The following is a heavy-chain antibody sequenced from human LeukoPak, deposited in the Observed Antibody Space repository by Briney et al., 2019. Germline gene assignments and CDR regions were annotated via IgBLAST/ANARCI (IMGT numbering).Heavy chain of an antibody. J-gene: IGHJ4*02. Sequence: SETLSLTCTVSGGSISSYYWSWIRQPPGKGLEWIWYIYTSGSTNYNPSLKSRVTISVDTSKSQFSLKLSSVTAADTAVYYCARRQYSGYVDYWGQGTLVTVSS. D-gene: IGHD5-12*01. CDR3: ARRQYSGYVDY. V-gene: IGHV4-4*09. CDR2: IYTSGST. CDR1: GGSISSYY.